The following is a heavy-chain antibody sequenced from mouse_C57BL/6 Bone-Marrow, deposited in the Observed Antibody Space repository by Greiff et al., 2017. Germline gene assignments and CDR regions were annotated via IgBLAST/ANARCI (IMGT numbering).Heavy chain of an antibody. J-gene: IGHJ4*01. V-gene: IGHV1-22*01. D-gene: IGHD2-4*01. CDR2: INPNNGGT. CDR1: GYTFTDYN. Sequence: EVQLQESGPELVKPGASVKMSCKASGYTFTDYNMHWVKQSHGKSLEWIGYINPNNGGTSYNQKFKGKATLTVNKSSSTAYMELRSLTSEDSAVYYCARRVCYDYDGWEDYWGQGTSVTVSS. CDR3: ARRVCYDYDGWEDY.